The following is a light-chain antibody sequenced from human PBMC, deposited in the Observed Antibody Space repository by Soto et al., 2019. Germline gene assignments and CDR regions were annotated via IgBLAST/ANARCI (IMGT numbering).Light chain of an antibody. Sequence: QSVLTQPPSASGTPGQRVTISCSGSSSNIGSDTVHWFQQVPGTAPKLLIYSTNQRPSGVPDRFSGSKTGTSASLAISGRQSEDEADYYCAAWDGTLNAWVFGGGTKLTVL. CDR2: STN. CDR3: AAWDGTLNAWV. J-gene: IGLJ3*02. CDR1: SSNIGSDT. V-gene: IGLV1-44*01.